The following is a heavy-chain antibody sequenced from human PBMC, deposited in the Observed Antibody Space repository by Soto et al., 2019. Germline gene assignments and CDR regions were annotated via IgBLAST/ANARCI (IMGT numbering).Heavy chain of an antibody. CDR3: ARAVRGVVINSDAFDI. Sequence: QVPLVQSGAEVKQPGASVKVSCKASGYTFTSYDINWVRQATGQGLEWMGWMNPNSGNTGYAQKFQGRVTMTRNTSISTAYMELSSLRSEDTAVYYCARAVRGVVINSDAFDIWGQGTMVTVSS. V-gene: IGHV1-8*01. J-gene: IGHJ3*02. CDR1: GYTFTSYD. D-gene: IGHD2-15*01. CDR2: MNPNSGNT.